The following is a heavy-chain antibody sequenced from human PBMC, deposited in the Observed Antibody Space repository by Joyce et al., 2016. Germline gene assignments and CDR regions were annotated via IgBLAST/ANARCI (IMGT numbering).Heavy chain of an antibody. Sequence: EVQLLESGGGLVQPGGSLRLSCAASSFTFRSYAMSWVRQAPGKGLEWVSAISGFGDNKYYADSVKGRFTISRDNSKSTRYLQMNGLRAEDTAFYYCAKGRVAAAHYGLDVWGQGTTVTVSS. V-gene: IGHV3-23*01. CDR1: SFTFRSYA. D-gene: IGHD6-13*01. J-gene: IGHJ6*02. CDR2: ISGFGDNK. CDR3: AKGRVAAAHYGLDV.